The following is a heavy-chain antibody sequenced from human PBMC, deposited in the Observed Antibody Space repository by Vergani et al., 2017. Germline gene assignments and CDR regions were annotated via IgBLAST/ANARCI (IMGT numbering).Heavy chain of an antibody. V-gene: IGHV4-61*01. J-gene: IGHJ4*02. CDR3: AREVAVAGLDY. CDR2: IYYSGST. CDR1: GGSVSSGSYY. Sequence: QVQLQESGPGLVKPSETLSLTCTVSGGSVSSGSYYWSWIRQPPGKGLEWIGYIYYSGSTNYNPSLKSRVTISVDTSKNQFSLKLSSVTAADTAVYYCAREVAVAGLDYWGQGTLVTVSS. D-gene: IGHD6-19*01.